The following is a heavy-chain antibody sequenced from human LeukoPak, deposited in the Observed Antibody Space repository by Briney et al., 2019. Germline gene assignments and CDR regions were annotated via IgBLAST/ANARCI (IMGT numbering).Heavy chain of an antibody. CDR2: IYYSGST. V-gene: IGHV4-59*01. D-gene: IGHD5-18*01. CDR1: GGSISSYD. Sequence: SETLSLTCTVSGGSISSYDWSWIRQPPGKGLEWIGYIYYSGSTNYNPSPKSRVTISVDTSKNQFSLKLSSVTAADTAVYYCARGGDVDTAMVWRRHDAFDIWGQGTMVTVSS. J-gene: IGHJ3*02. CDR3: ARGGDVDTAMVWRRHDAFDI.